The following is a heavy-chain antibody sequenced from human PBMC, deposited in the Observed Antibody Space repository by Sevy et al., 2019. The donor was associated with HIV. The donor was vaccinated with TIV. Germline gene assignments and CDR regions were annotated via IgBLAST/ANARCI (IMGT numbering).Heavy chain of an antibody. Sequence: ASVKVSCGASGYTFRNYGISWVRQAPGQGLEWLGWISAYTGDTDFAEKVKARVTLTSDTSTNTAYLELRSLRSDDTAVYYCARDKPQGVVVLPGSMWGGIDYWGQGTLVTVSS. J-gene: IGHJ4*02. CDR1: GYTFRNYG. D-gene: IGHD2-2*01. CDR2: ISAYTGDT. CDR3: ARDKPQGVVVLPGSMWGGIDY. V-gene: IGHV1-18*01.